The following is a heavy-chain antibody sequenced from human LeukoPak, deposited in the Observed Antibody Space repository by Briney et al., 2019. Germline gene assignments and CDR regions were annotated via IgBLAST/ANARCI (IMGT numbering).Heavy chain of an antibody. Sequence: PGGSLRLSCASSGFTFSSYAMVWVRQAPGKGLEWVAFIRFDGSNKYYTDSVKGRFTISRDNSKNTLYLQLKSLRLEDTALYFCARSRDEYNEPFDYWGQGTLVTVSS. V-gene: IGHV3-30*02. J-gene: IGHJ4*02. CDR3: ARSRDEYNEPFDY. CDR2: IRFDGSNK. CDR1: GFTFSSYA. D-gene: IGHD5-24*01.